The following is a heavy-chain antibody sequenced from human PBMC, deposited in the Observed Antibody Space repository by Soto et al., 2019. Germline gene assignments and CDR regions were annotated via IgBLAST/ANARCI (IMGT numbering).Heavy chain of an antibody. J-gene: IGHJ4*02. D-gene: IGHD5-18*01. CDR3: ARVKLADTAMENFDY. CDR2: MNPNSGNT. CDR1: GYTFTSYD. Sequence: ASVKVSCKASGYTFTSYDINWARQATGQGLEWMGWMNPNSGNTGYAQKFQGRVTMTRNTSISTAYMELSSLRSEDTAVYYCARVKLADTAMENFDYWGQGTQVTVSS. V-gene: IGHV1-8*01.